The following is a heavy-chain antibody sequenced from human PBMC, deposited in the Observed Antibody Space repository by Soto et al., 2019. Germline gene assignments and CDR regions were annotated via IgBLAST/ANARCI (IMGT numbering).Heavy chain of an antibody. V-gene: IGHV3-21*01. CDR2: ISSSGSYI. CDR3: ARDVETSMDGLNYFDP. D-gene: IGHD5-18*01. J-gene: IGHJ5*02. CDR1: GFTFSSYT. Sequence: GGSLRLSCAASGFTFSSYTMNWVRQAPGKGLEWVSSISSSGSYIHYADSVKGRFTISRDNAKNSLFLQMDSLRAEDTAVYYCARDVETSMDGLNYFDPWGQGTLVTVSS.